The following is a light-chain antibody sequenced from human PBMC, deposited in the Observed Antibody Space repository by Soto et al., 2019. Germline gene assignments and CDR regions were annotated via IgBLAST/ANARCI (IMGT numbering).Light chain of an antibody. V-gene: IGKV1-39*01. CDR1: QSISSY. Sequence: DIQITQSPASLCSSLGDIVTITCRASQSISSYLNWYQQKPGKAPKLLIYAASSLQSGVPSRFSGSGSGTDFTLTISSLQPEDFATYYCQQSYSTLITFGQGTRLEIK. CDR2: AAS. CDR3: QQSYSTLIT. J-gene: IGKJ5*01.